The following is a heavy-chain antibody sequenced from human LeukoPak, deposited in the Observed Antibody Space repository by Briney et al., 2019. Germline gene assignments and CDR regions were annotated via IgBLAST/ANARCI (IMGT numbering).Heavy chain of an antibody. CDR2: ISGSGGST. J-gene: IGHJ4*02. V-gene: IGHV3-23*01. Sequence: GGSLRLSCAASGFNFSTYAMTWVRQAPGKGLEWVSAISGSGGSTYYADSVKGRFTISRDNSKNTLYLQMNSLRAEDTAVYYCAKDRRFGELLRVFDYWGQGTLVTVSS. CDR3: AKDRRFGELLRVFDY. D-gene: IGHD3-10*01. CDR1: GFNFSTYA.